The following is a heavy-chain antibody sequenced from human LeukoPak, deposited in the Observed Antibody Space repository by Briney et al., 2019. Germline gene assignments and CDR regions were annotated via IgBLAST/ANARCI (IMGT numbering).Heavy chain of an antibody. J-gene: IGHJ2*01. CDR1: GFTFTSSA. D-gene: IGHD3-22*01. V-gene: IGHV1-58*02. CDR3: AAAGDYYDSSGYYLRYWYFDL. Sequence: ASVKVSCKASGFTFTSSAMQWVRQARGQRLEWIGWIVVGSGNTNYAQKFQERVTITRDMSTSTAYMELSSLRSEDTAVYYCAAAGDYYDSSGYYLRYWYFDLWGRGTLVTVSS. CDR2: IVVGSGNT.